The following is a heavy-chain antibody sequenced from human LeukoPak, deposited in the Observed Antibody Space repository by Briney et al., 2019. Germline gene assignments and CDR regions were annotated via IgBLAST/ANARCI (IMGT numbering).Heavy chain of an antibody. J-gene: IGHJ4*02. V-gene: IGHV3-30*18. CDR3: AKDPNCDY. CDR1: GFTFSSYG. CDR2: ISYDGSNK. Sequence: SGGSLRLSCAASGFTFSSYGMHWVRQAPGKGLEWVAVISYDGSNKYYADSVKGRFTISRDNSKNTLYLQMNSLRAEDTAVYYCAKDPNCDYWGQGTLVTVSS.